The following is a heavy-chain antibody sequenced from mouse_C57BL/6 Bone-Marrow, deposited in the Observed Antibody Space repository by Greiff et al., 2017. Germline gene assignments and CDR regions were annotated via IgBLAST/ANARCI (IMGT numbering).Heavy chain of an antibody. CDR3: ARNSHYYGSSLYAMDY. CDR2: IWSGGST. CDR1: GFSLTSYG. D-gene: IGHD1-1*01. J-gene: IGHJ4*01. Sequence: VQLVESGPGLVQPSQSLSITCTVSGFSLTSYGVHWVRQSPGKGLEWLGVIWSGGSTDYNAAFISRLSISKDNSKSQVFFKMNSLQADDTAIYYCARNSHYYGSSLYAMDYWGQGTSVTVSS. V-gene: IGHV2-2*01.